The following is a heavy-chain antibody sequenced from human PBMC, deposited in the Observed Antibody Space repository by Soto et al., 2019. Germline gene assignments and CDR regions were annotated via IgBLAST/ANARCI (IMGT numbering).Heavy chain of an antibody. D-gene: IGHD6-19*01. V-gene: IGHV3-7*03. J-gene: IGHJ4*02. CDR3: AKDGSSGHEDYDY. CDR1: GFTFRSYW. CDR2: IKEDGSDM. Sequence: GSLRLSCAASGFTFRSYWMSWVRQAPGKGLEWVANIKEDGSDMYYVDSVKGRFTISRDNAKNSLYLQMNSLRAEDTAVYYCAKDGSSGHEDYDYWGQGTLVTVSS.